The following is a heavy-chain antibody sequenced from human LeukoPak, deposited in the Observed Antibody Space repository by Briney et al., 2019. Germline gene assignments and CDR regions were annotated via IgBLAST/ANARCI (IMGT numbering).Heavy chain of an antibody. CDR3: ARDLGSGAYDY. CDR2: IYNGGST. CDR1: GFTVSSNY. V-gene: IGHV3-66*01. Sequence: GGSLRLSCAASGFTVSSNYMSWVRQAPGKGLEWVSVIYNGGSTYYADSVKGRFTISRDNSKNTLYLQMNSLRAEDTAVYYCARDLGSGAYDYWGQGTLVTVSS. J-gene: IGHJ4*02. D-gene: IGHD1-26*01.